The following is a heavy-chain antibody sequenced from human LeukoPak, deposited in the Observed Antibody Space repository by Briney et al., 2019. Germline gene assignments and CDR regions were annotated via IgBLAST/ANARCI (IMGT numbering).Heavy chain of an antibody. CDR1: GFTFSNAW. J-gene: IGHJ4*02. V-gene: IGHV3-30*18. CDR3: AKDLRNGPGDY. D-gene: IGHD1-1*01. CDR2: ISYDGSNK. Sequence: GGSLRLSCTASGFTFSNAWMSWVRQAPGKGLEWVAVISYDGSNKNYADSVKSRFTISRDNSKNTLYLQMNSLRAEDTAVYYCAKDLRNGPGDYWGQGTLVTVSS.